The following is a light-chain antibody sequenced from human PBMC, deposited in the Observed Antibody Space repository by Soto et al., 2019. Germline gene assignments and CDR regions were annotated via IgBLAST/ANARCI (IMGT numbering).Light chain of an antibody. CDR3: QSYDSSLSGWV. CDR2: GNS. V-gene: IGLV1-40*01. CDR1: NSNIGAGYD. Sequence: QSVLTQPPSASGAPGQRVTISCTGYNSNIGAGYDVHWYQQLPGTAPKLLIYGNSNRPSGVPDRFSASKSGTSASLAITGLQAEDEADYYCQSYDSSLSGWVFGGGTKLTVL. J-gene: IGLJ3*02.